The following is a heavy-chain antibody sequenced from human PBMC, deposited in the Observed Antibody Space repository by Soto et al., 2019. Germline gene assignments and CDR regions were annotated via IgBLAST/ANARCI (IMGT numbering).Heavy chain of an antibody. Sequence: GGSLRLSCAASGFTFSSYAMSWVRQAPGKGLEWVSVISGSGGSTYYADSVKGRFTISRDNSKNTLYLQMNSLRAEDTAVYYCAKSSYDFWSGYPAFDYWAQGTLVTVSS. V-gene: IGHV3-23*01. D-gene: IGHD3-3*01. CDR2: ISGSGGST. J-gene: IGHJ4*02. CDR3: AKSSYDFWSGYPAFDY. CDR1: GFTFSSYA.